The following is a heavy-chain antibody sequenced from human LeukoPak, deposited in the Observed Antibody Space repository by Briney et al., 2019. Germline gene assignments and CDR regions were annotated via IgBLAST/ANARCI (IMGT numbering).Heavy chain of an antibody. CDR2: INSDGSTT. CDR1: GFTFSSYW. V-gene: IGHV3-74*01. CDR3: AREYDSRARFDS. Sequence: PGGSLRLSCAASGFTFSSYWMHWVRQAPGKGLVWVSLINSDGSTTSYADSVKGRFTISRDNAKNTLYLQMNSLRVEDTAVYYCAREYDSRARFDSWGQGTLVTVSS. D-gene: IGHD6-13*01. J-gene: IGHJ4*02.